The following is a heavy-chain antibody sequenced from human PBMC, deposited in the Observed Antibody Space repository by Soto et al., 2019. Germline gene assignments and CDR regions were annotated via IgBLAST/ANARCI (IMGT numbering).Heavy chain of an antibody. CDR3: ARDPAYYYGSGSYYHYYYGMDV. CDR2: ISSSGSTI. V-gene: IGHV3-48*03. J-gene: IGHJ6*02. CDR1: GFTFSSYE. Sequence: GGSLRLSCAASGFTFSSYEMNWARQAPGKGLEWVSYISSSGSTIYYADSVKGRFTISRDNAKNSLYLQMNSLRAEDTAVYYCARDPAYYYGSGSYYHYYYGMDVWGQGTTVTVSS. D-gene: IGHD3-10*01.